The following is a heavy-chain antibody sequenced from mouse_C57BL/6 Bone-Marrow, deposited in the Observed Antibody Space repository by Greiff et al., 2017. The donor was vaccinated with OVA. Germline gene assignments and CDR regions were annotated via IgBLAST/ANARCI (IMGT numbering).Heavy chain of an antibody. D-gene: IGHD2-5*01. CDR3: ARHLSNYDAY. Sequence: DVKLVESGGGLVQPGGSLKLSCAASGFTFSDYYMYWVRQTPEKRLEWVAYISNGGGSTYYPDTVKGRFTISRDNAKNTLYLQMSRLKSEDTAMYYCARHLSNYDAYWGQGTLVTVSA. CDR2: ISNGGGST. J-gene: IGHJ3*01. CDR1: GFTFSDYY. V-gene: IGHV5-12*01.